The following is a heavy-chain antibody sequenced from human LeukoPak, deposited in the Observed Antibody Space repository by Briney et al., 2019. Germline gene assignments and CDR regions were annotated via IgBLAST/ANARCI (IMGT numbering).Heavy chain of an antibody. CDR3: ARDRRLTWELRFDY. V-gene: IGHV3-7*01. CDR1: GFTFSSYE. Sequence: GGSLRLSCAASGFTFSSYEMNWVRQAPGKGLEWVANIKQDGSEKYYVDSVKGRFTISRDNAKNSLYLQMNSLRAEDTAVYYCARDRRLTWELRFDYWGQGTLVTVSS. J-gene: IGHJ4*02. CDR2: IKQDGSEK. D-gene: IGHD1-26*01.